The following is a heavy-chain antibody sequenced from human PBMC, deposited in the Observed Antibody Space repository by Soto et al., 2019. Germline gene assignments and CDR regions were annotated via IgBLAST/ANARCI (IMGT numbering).Heavy chain of an antibody. D-gene: IGHD3-10*01. CDR2: IYFDGSKK. Sequence: VQVVESGGGVVQPGRSLRLSCTTSGFTFNKYGMNWVRQAPGKGLEWVAIIYFDGSKKYYADYVKGRFNISRDNSKNTMYLEMERLSAEDTDVYFCVREKYGFDIWGQGTKVTVSS. J-gene: IGHJ3*02. V-gene: IGHV3-33*01. CDR1: GFTFNKYG. CDR3: VREKYGFDI.